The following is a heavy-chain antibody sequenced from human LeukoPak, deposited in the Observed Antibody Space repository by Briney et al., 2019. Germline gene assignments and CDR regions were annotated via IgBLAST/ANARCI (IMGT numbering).Heavy chain of an antibody. CDR3: ASLGSGSYSRKNWYFDL. V-gene: IGHV4-34*01. D-gene: IGHD3-10*01. CDR1: GGSISSYY. J-gene: IGHJ2*01. Sequence: PSETLSLTCTVSGGSISSYYWSWIRQPPGKGLEWIGEVNQSGSTNYNPSLKSRVSISVDTSKNQFSLELSSVTAADTAVYYCASLGSGSYSRKNWYFDLWGRGTLVTVSS. CDR2: VNQSGST.